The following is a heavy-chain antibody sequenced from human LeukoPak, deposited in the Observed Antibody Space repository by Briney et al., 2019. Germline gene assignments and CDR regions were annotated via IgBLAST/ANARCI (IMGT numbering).Heavy chain of an antibody. D-gene: IGHD3-10*01. Sequence: SETLSLTCTVSNGLISSGDYYWSWIRRAPGKGLEWIGFGYYSGTTAYNPSLKRRVTISLDMSKNKFALKLNSVTAADTAVYYCARDHGSGSYNFFDPWGPGTLVTVSS. CDR3: ARDHGSGSYNFFDP. J-gene: IGHJ5*02. V-gene: IGHV4-30-4*01. CDR2: GYYSGTT. CDR1: NGLISSGDYY.